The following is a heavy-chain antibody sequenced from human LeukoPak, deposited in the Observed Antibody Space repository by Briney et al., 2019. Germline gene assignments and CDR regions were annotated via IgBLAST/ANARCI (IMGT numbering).Heavy chain of an antibody. Sequence: SETLSLTCTVSGGSISSGSYYWSWIRQPAGKGLEWIGRIYTSGSTNYNPSLKSRVTISVDTSKNQFSLKLSSVNAADTAVYYCARDYCSRTSCGGFDYWGQGTLVTVSS. CDR2: IYTSGST. D-gene: IGHD2-2*01. CDR3: ARDYCSRTSCGGFDY. J-gene: IGHJ4*02. CDR1: GGSISSGSYY. V-gene: IGHV4-61*02.